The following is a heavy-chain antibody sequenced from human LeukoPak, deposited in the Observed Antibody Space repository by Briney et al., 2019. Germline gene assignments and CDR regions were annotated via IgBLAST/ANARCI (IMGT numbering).Heavy chain of an antibody. D-gene: IGHD5-18*01. V-gene: IGHV1-24*01. CDR2: FDPEDGET. J-gene: IGHJ4*02. CDR3: ATDQGGYSYGLWSY. Sequence: ASVKVSCKVSGYTLTELSMHWVRQAPGKGLEWMGGFDPEDGETIYAQKFQGRVTMTEDTSTDTAYMELSSLRSEDTAVYYCATDQGGYSYGLWSYWGQGTLVTVSS. CDR1: GYTLTELS.